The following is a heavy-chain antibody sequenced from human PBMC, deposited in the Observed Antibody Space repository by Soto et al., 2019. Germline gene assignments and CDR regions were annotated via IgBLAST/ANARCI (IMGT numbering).Heavy chain of an antibody. J-gene: IGHJ5*02. Sequence: SETLSLTCTVSGGSISSYYWSWIRQPPGKGLEWIGYIYYSGSTNYNPSLKSRVTISVDTSKNQFSLKLSSVTAADTAVYYCARASSGIAVAENWFDPWGQATLVTVS. D-gene: IGHD6-19*01. CDR3: ARASSGIAVAENWFDP. V-gene: IGHV4-59*01. CDR2: IYYSGST. CDR1: GGSISSYY.